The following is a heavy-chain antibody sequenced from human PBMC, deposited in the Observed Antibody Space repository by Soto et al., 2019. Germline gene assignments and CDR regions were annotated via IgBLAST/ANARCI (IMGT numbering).Heavy chain of an antibody. V-gene: IGHV1-3*01. CDR3: ARVFYDFWSGYRTDGNWFDP. J-gene: IGHJ5*02. Sequence: ASVKVSCKASGYTFTSYAMHWVRQAPGQRLEWMGWINAGNGNTKYSQKFQGRVTITRDTSASTAYMELSSLRSEDTAVYYCARVFYDFWSGYRTDGNWFDPWGQGTLVTVSS. CDR1: GYTFTSYA. D-gene: IGHD3-3*01. CDR2: INAGNGNT.